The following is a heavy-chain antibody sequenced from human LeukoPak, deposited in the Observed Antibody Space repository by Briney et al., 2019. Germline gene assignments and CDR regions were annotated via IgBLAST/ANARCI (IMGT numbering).Heavy chain of an antibody. Sequence: GESLKISCKGSGSTFANYWIGWVRQLPGKGLEWMGIIYPGDSDTRYSPSFQGQVTISADKSITTAYLQWSSLKASDTAMFYCARRNGLTDAFDIWGQGTLVTVSS. CDR1: GSTFANYW. CDR2: IYPGDSDT. D-gene: IGHD3/OR15-3a*01. J-gene: IGHJ3*02. CDR3: ARRNGLTDAFDI. V-gene: IGHV5-51*01.